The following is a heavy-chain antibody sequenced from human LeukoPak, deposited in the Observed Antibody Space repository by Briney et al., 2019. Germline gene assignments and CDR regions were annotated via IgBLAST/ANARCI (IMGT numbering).Heavy chain of an antibody. D-gene: IGHD5-18*01. CDR3: AKESLRGHSYGFDN. J-gene: IGHJ4*02. V-gene: IGHV3-53*01. CDR1: GFTFSSNY. Sequence: GGSLRLSCAASGFTFSSNYMSWVRQAPGKGLEWVSVIYGGGSTYYADSVRGRFTISRDNSKNTLYLQMNSLRAGDTALYYCAKESLRGHSYGFDNWGQGTLVTVSS. CDR2: IYGGGST.